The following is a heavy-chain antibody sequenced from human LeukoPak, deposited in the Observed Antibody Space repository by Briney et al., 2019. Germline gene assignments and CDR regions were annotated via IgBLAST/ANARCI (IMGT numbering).Heavy chain of an antibody. V-gene: IGHV3-15*01. CDR1: GLPFNNAW. D-gene: IGHD3-9*01. Sequence: GGSLRLSCTASGLPFNNAWMSWVRQAPGKGLEWVGRIKSKADGGTTDHAAPVKGRFTISRDDSKDTLYLQMNSLKTEDTAVYYCTTVGLYNILTGYYQDSFDMWGQGTMVTVSS. J-gene: IGHJ3*02. CDR2: IKSKADGGTT. CDR3: TTVGLYNILTGYYQDSFDM.